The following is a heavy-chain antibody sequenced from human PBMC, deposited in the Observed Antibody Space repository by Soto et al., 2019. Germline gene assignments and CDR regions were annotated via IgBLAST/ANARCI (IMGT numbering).Heavy chain of an antibody. V-gene: IGHV4-59*01. CDR1: GDSIGSYH. Sequence: SETLSLTCTVSGDSIGSYHWSWVRQPPGKGLEWIGFMFNRGSANYNPSLKSRVTISVDTSKSQFSLKLTSVTAADTAIYYCASHHPRSVAAVEDPLDFWGKGPLVTVSS. J-gene: IGHJ4*02. CDR2: MFNRGSA. D-gene: IGHD6-25*01. CDR3: ASHHPRSVAAVEDPLDF.